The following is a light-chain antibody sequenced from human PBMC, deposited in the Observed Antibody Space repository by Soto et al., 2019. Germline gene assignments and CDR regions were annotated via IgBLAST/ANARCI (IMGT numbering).Light chain of an antibody. V-gene: IGKV1-27*01. Sequence: DIQMTQSPSSLSASVGDTVTITCRASQVINNYFAWFQQRPGNVPKLLIYAASTLQSGVPSRFRGSRSGTAFTLTISSLQPDAVATFYCQSYDSVPRTFGQGTKVEIK. CDR1: QVINNY. J-gene: IGKJ1*01. CDR2: AAS. CDR3: QSYDSVPRT.